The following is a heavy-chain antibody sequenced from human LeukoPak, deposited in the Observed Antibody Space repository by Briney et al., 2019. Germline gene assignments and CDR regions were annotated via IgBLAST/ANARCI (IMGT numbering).Heavy chain of an antibody. V-gene: IGHV1-3*01. Sequence: ASVKVSCKASGYTFTSYAMHWVRQAPGQRLEWMGWINAGNGNTKYSQKFQGRVTMTRNTSISTAYMELSSLRSEDTAVYYCARGQVGSYGGYAMRRYYYGMDVWGQGTTVTVSS. CDR1: GYTFTSYA. CDR2: INAGNGNT. D-gene: IGHD5-12*01. CDR3: ARGQVGSYGGYAMRRYYYGMDV. J-gene: IGHJ6*02.